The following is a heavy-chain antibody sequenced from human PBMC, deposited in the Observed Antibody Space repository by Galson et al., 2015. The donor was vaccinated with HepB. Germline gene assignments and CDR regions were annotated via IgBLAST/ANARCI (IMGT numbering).Heavy chain of an antibody. D-gene: IGHD3-3*01. CDR1: GYTFTSYG. CDR2: ISAYNGNT. J-gene: IGHJ4*02. CDR3: AKAGLRIFGVGPLYYFDY. Sequence: SVKVSCKASGYTFTSYGISWVRQAPGQGLEWMGWISAYNGNTNYAQKLQGRVTMTTDTSTSTAYMELRSLRSDDTAVYYCAKAGLRIFGVGPLYYFDYWGQGTLVTVSS. V-gene: IGHV1-18*01.